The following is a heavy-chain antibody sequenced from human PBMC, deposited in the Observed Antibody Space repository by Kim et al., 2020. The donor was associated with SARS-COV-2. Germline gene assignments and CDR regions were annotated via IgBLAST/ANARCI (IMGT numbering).Heavy chain of an antibody. Sequence: GGSLRLSCAASGFTFSSYAMSWVRQAPGKGLEWVSAISGSGGSTYYADSVKGRFTISRDNSKNTLYLQMNSLRAEDTAVYYCAKVLTYYYDSSGYEAEDYWGQGSLVTVSS. D-gene: IGHD3-22*01. CDR3: AKVLTYYYDSSGYEAEDY. V-gene: IGHV3-23*01. CDR1: GFTFSSYA. CDR2: ISGSGGST. J-gene: IGHJ4*02.